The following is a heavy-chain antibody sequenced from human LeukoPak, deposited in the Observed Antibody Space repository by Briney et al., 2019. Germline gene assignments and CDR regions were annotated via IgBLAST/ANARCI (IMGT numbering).Heavy chain of an antibody. V-gene: IGHV3-53*01. Sequence: GGSLRLSCAASGLTVSSEYMSWVRQAPGQGLEWVSVIFNDGITYYADSVKGRFTISRDNSENTLFLHMDSLRAADTAVYFCARVLSGSLDYWGQGTLVTVSS. D-gene: IGHD1-26*01. CDR1: GLTVSSEY. CDR3: ARVLSGSLDY. CDR2: IFNDGIT. J-gene: IGHJ4*02.